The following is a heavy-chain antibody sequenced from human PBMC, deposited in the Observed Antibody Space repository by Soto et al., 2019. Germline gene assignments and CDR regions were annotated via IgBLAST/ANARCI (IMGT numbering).Heavy chain of an antibody. CDR1: GFTLSGRS. CDR2: IDNGGTDS. V-gene: IGHV3-74*01. J-gene: IGHJ6*04. D-gene: IGHD3-10*01. Sequence: EVQLVESGGGLVQPGGSLRLSCAASGFTLSGRSMHWVRQAPGKGLVWVSGIDNGGTDSTYADSVKGRFTSSRDNAKNMLYLQMNSLRVKDTAVYYCARGWFGPDVWGNGTTVTVSS. CDR3: ARGWFGPDV.